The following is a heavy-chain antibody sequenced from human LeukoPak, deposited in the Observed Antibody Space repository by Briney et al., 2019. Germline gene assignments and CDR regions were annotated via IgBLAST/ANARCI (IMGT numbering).Heavy chain of an antibody. V-gene: IGHV3-23*01. CDR1: GFXXXNYA. CDR3: ARGASASCYSAEEY. J-gene: IGHJ4*02. Sequence: SGFXXXNYAMTWVRQAPGKGLEWVSVVCGGGGSTYYADSVKGRFAISRDNSKNTVYLQMNSLRVEDTAIYYCARGASASCYSAEEYWGQGTLVTVSS. D-gene: IGHD2-2*02. CDR2: VCGGGGST.